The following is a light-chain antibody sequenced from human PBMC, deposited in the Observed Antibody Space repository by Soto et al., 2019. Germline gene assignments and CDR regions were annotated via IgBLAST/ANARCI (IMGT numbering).Light chain of an antibody. CDR3: SSYASSSSLV. Sequence: QSVRTRPVSVYGSPGQSITISCTETSSVVGGYNYVSWYQQHPDIAPKLMIYDVTNRPSGVSNRFSGSKSGNTASLTISGLQAEDEADYYCSSYASSSSLVFGTGTKVTVL. CDR1: SSVVGGYNY. V-gene: IGLV2-14*03. CDR2: DVT. J-gene: IGLJ1*01.